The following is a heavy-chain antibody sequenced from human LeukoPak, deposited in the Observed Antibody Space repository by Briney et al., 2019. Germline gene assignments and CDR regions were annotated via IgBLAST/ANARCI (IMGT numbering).Heavy chain of an antibody. CDR2: IGISDSVT. CDR1: GFTFSSYE. V-gene: IGHV3-48*03. CDR3: ATDTPGLQDFDY. Sequence: PGGSLRLSCAVSGFTFSSYELNWVRPARGKGLVWVSYIGISDSVTSYADSVKGRFTISRDNARNSLYLQMNSQRVADTAVYYCATDTPGLQDFDYWGQGTLVTVSS. J-gene: IGHJ4*02.